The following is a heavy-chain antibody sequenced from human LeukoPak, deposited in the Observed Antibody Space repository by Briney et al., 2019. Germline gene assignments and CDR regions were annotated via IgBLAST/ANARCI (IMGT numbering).Heavy chain of an antibody. V-gene: IGHV1-46*01. CDR3: ARGYYDILTGYYESPNYYYYMDV. J-gene: IGHJ6*03. Sequence: ASVKVSCKASGYTFTSYYMHWVRQAPGQGLEWMGIINPSGGSTSYAQKFQGRVTMTRDTSTSTVYMELSSLRSEDTAVYYCARGYYDILTGYYESPNYYYYMDVWGKGTTVTVPS. D-gene: IGHD3-9*01. CDR2: INPSGGST. CDR1: GYTFTSYY.